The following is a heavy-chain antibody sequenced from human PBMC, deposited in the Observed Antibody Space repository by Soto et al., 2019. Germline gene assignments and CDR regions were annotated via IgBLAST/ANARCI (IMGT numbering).Heavy chain of an antibody. Sequence: GASVKVSCKASGGTFSSYAMSWVRQAPGHGLEWMGGIITIFGTANYAQKFQGRVTITADESTSTAYMELSSLRSEDTAVYYCGYTRIAVAGTSYWFDPWGQGTLVTVSS. J-gene: IGHJ5*02. CDR2: IITIFGTA. D-gene: IGHD6-19*01. V-gene: IGHV1-69*13. CDR3: GYTRIAVAGTSYWFDP. CDR1: GGTFSSYA.